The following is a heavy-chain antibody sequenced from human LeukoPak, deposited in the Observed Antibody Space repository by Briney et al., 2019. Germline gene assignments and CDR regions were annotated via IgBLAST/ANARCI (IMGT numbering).Heavy chain of an antibody. D-gene: IGHD2-15*01. V-gene: IGHV1-2*02. CDR2: INPNSGGT. Sequence: AASVKVSCKASGYTFTGYYMHWVRQAPGQGLEWMGWINPNSGGTNYAQKFQGRVTMTRDTFISTAYMELSRLRSDDTAVYYCARVEYCSGGSCCPFDYWGQGTLVTVSS. J-gene: IGHJ4*02. CDR1: GYTFTGYY. CDR3: ARVEYCSGGSCCPFDY.